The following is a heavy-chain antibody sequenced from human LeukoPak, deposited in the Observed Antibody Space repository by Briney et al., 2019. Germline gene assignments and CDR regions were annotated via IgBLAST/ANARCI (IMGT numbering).Heavy chain of an antibody. V-gene: IGHV4-30-4*08. D-gene: IGHD1-26*01. Sequence: SQTLSLTCTVSGGSISCGDYYWSWIRQPPGKGLEWIGYIYYSGSTYYNPSLKSRVTISVDTSKNQFSLKLSSVTAADTAVYYCARGCSGSYKEGEDWFDPWGQGTLVTVSS. CDR2: IYYSGST. CDR1: GGSISCGDYY. J-gene: IGHJ5*02. CDR3: ARGCSGSYKEGEDWFDP.